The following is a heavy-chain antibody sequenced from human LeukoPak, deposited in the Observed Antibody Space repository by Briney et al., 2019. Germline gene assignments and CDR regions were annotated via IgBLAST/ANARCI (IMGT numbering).Heavy chain of an antibody. CDR1: GFTVSSNY. CDR2: IYSGGST. Sequence: GGSLRLSCAASGFTVSSNYMSWVRQAPGKGLEWVSVIYSGGSTYYADSVEGRFTISRDNSKNTLYLQMNSLRAEDTAVYYCARERGYYDSSGYESVDYWGQGTLVTVSS. J-gene: IGHJ4*02. D-gene: IGHD3-22*01. CDR3: ARERGYYDSSGYESVDY. V-gene: IGHV3-66*02.